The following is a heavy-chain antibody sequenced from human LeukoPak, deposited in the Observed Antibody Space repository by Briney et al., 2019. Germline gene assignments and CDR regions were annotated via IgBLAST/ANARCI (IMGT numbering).Heavy chain of an antibody. V-gene: IGHV3-23*01. CDR2: ISGSGGST. CDR3: AKTLRDLEWLTGELDV. D-gene: IGHD3-3*01. Sequence: GGSLRLSCVSSGFSFSNYAMSWVRQAPGKGLEWVSSISGSGGSTHYADSVKGRFTISRDKTKNTLYLQMNSLRAEDTAVYHCAKTLRDLEWLTGELDVWGQGTAVTVSS. J-gene: IGHJ6*02. CDR1: GFSFSNYA.